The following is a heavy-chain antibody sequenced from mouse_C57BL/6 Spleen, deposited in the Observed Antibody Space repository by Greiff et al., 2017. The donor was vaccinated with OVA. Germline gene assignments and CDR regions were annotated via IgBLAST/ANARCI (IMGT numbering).Heavy chain of an antibody. J-gene: IGHJ2*01. Sequence: QVQLKQPGAELVKPGASVKLSCKASGYTFTSYWMHWVKQRPGRGLEWIGRIDPNSGGTKYNEKFKSKATLTVDKPSSTAYMQLSSLTSEDSAVYYCAREDEDYFDYWGQGTTLTVSS. CDR1: GYTFTSYW. CDR3: AREDEDYFDY. V-gene: IGHV1-72*01. CDR2: IDPNSGGT.